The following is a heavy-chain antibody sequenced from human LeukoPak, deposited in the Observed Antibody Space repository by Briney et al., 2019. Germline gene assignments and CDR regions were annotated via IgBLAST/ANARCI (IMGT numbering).Heavy chain of an antibody. D-gene: IGHD6-19*01. J-gene: IGHJ3*02. CDR1: GFTFSSYG. Sequence: PGGSLRLSCAASGFTFSSYGMHWVRQAPGKGLEWVAVISYDGSNKYYADSVKGRFTISRDNSKNTLYLQMNSLRAEDTAVYYCAKDILPYSSGWYGDDAFDIWGQGTMVTVSS. V-gene: IGHV3-30*18. CDR2: ISYDGSNK. CDR3: AKDILPYSSGWYGDDAFDI.